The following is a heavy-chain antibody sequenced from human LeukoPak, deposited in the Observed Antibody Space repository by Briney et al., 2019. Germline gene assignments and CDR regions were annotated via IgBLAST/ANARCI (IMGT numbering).Heavy chain of an antibody. CDR3: ATDYYDSGGYAT. V-gene: IGHV1-24*01. D-gene: IGHD3-22*01. J-gene: IGHJ5*02. CDR1: GYTLTELS. Sequence: ASVKVSCKVSGYTLTELSMHWVRQAPGKGLEWMGGFDPEDGETIYAQKFQGRVTMTEDTSTDTAYMELSSLRSEDTAVYYCATDYYDSGGYATWGQGTLVTVSS. CDR2: FDPEDGET.